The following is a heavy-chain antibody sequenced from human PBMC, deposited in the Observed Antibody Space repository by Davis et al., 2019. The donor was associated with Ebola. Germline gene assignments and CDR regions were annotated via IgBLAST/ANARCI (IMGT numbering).Heavy chain of an antibody. CDR1: GYRFTDFW. V-gene: IGHV5-51*01. Sequence: GESLKISCQISGYRFTDFWIGWVRQMPGKGLEWMGIVYSADSDTRYNPSFKGQVTISADKSSNTAYLQWSSLKSSDTAIYYCARHGATVFGVIDAWGQGTLVTVSS. CDR2: VYSADSDT. D-gene: IGHD3-3*01. J-gene: IGHJ5*02. CDR3: ARHGATVFGVIDA.